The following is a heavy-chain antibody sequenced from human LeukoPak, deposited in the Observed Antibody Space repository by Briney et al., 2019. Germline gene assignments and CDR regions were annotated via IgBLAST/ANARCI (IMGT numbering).Heavy chain of an antibody. J-gene: IGHJ4*02. D-gene: IGHD6-19*01. CDR1: GFTFSSYT. CDR3: ARANSSCWWGEGIDY. CDR2: ISYDGSNT. Sequence: GGSLRLSCAASGFTFSSYTMHWVRQAPGKGLKWVAVISYDGSNTYYADSVKGRFTISRDNSKNTLYLQMNSLRAEDTAVYYCARANSSCWWGEGIDYWGQGTLVTVSS. V-gene: IGHV3-30*04.